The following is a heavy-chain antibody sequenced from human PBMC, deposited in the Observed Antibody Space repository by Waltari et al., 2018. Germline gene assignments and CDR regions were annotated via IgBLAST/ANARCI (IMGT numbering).Heavy chain of an antibody. CDR3: ARDQLGWGAFDI. V-gene: IGHV4-38-2*02. CDR1: GYSISSGYY. D-gene: IGHD3-16*01. Sequence: QVQLQESGPGLVKPSETLSLTCTVPGYSISSGYYWGWLRQPPGKGLEWIGSIYHSGSTYYNPSLKSRVTISVDTSKNQFSLKLSSVTAADTAVYYCARDQLGWGAFDIWGQGTMVTVSS. J-gene: IGHJ3*02. CDR2: IYHSGST.